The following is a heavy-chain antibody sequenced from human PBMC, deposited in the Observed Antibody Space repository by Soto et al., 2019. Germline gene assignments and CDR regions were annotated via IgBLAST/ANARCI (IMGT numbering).Heavy chain of an antibody. CDR1: GFTFSSYA. D-gene: IGHD3-10*01. CDR3: ARDPYYGSGSYCNLRFGYFDY. V-gene: IGHV3-30-3*01. Sequence: GGSLRLSCAASGFTFSSYAMHWVRQAPGKGLEWVAVISYDGSNKYYADSVKGRFTISRDNSKNTLYLQMNSLRAEDTAVYYCARDPYYGSGSYCNLRFGYFDYWGQGTLVTVSS. CDR2: ISYDGSNK. J-gene: IGHJ4*02.